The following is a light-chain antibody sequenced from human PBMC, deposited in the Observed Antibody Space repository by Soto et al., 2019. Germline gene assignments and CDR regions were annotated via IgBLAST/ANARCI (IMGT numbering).Light chain of an antibody. CDR3: CSFTTSSTWL. CDR2: EVN. J-gene: IGLJ3*02. V-gene: IGLV2-23*02. CDR1: SSGIGTYNY. Sequence: QFALTQPASVSGSPGQSITISCSETSSGIGTYNYVSWYQLHPGKVPKLIIYEVNNRPSGISPRFSGSKSGKTASLANSGLQAEDEADYYCCSFTTSSTWLFGGGTKLTVL.